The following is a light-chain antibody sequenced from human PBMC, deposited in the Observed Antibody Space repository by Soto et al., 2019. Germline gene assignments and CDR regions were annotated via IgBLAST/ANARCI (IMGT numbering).Light chain of an antibody. CDR1: QSVSSN. Sequence: ESVMPQSPAPRSLPPGERDTLSCRASQSVSSNLAWYQQKPGQAPRLLIYDASTRATVIPARFSGSGSGTEFTLTISSLQSEDFAVYYCQQYNDWPPITFGQGTRLEI. J-gene: IGKJ5*01. V-gene: IGKV3-15*01. CDR3: QQYNDWPPIT. CDR2: DAS.